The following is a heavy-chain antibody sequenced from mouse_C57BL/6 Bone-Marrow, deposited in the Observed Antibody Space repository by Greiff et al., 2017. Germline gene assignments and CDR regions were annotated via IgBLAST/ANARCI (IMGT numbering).Heavy chain of an antibody. Sequence: VQLQQPGAELVKPGASVKMSCKASGYTFTSYWITWVKQRPGQGLEWIGDIYPTSGRTNYNEKFKSKAILTVDTSSNTAYMQLISLTSEDSAVFYCVRSGPLERSFDYWGQGTTLTVSS. D-gene: IGHD3-1*01. V-gene: IGHV1-55*01. CDR3: VRSGPLERSFDY. J-gene: IGHJ2*01. CDR1: GYTFTSYW. CDR2: IYPTSGRT.